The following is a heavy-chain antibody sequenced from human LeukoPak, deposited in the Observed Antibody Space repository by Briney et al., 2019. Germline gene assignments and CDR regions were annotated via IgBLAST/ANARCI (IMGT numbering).Heavy chain of an antibody. CDR3: ARAHVDIVATIKFHYYYYMDV. CDR2: INPNSGGT. CDR1: GYTFTGYY. D-gene: IGHD5-12*01. V-gene: IGHV1-2*02. Sequence: GASVKVSCKASGYTFTGYYMHWVRQAPGQGLEWMGWINPNSGGTNYAQKFQGRVTMTRDTSISTAYMELSRLRSEDTAVYYCARAHVDIVATIKFHYYYYMDVWGKGTTVTVSS. J-gene: IGHJ6*03.